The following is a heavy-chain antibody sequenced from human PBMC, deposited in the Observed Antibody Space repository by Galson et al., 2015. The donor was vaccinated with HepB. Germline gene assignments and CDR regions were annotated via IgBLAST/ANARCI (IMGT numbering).Heavy chain of an antibody. J-gene: IGHJ4*02. Sequence: QVQLQESGPGLVKPSETLSLTCTVSGGSVTSGSFHWSWIRQPPGKGLEWIGYIHYSGNTNYNPSLRSRVTILVDTSKNQFSLKLSSVTATDTAVYYCARSDPRYGSSSYYFDSWGQGTLVTVSS. V-gene: IGHV4-61*01. D-gene: IGHD3-22*01. CDR3: ARSDPRYGSSSYYFDS. CDR1: GGSVTSGSFH. CDR2: IHYSGNT.